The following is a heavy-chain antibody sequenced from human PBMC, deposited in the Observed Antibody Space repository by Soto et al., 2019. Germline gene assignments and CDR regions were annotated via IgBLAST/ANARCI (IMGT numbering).Heavy chain of an antibody. V-gene: IGHV3-21*01. CDR3: ARGWLRDPWMY. Sequence: EVQLVESGGGLVKPGGSLRLSCAASGFIFSSYTMNWVRQAPGKGLEWVSSISASSTYIYYADSLKGRFTISRDNAYNSLYRQMTSLSAGDTAVYYCARGWLRDPWMYWGQGTLVTVSS. J-gene: IGHJ4*02. CDR1: GFIFSSYT. CDR2: ISASSTYI. D-gene: IGHD5-12*01.